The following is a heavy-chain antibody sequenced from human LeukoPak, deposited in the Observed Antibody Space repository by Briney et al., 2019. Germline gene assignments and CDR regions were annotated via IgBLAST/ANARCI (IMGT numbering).Heavy chain of an antibody. Sequence: GGSLRLSCAASGFTFSSYGMHWVRQAPGKGLEWVAFIRYDGSNKYYADSVKGRFTISRDNSKNALYLQMNSLRAEDTAVYYCAKDYGEITMIVVSFDAFDIWGQGTMVTVSS. J-gene: IGHJ3*02. CDR1: GFTFSSYG. CDR3: AKDYGEITMIVVSFDAFDI. V-gene: IGHV3-30*02. D-gene: IGHD3-22*01. CDR2: IRYDGSNK.